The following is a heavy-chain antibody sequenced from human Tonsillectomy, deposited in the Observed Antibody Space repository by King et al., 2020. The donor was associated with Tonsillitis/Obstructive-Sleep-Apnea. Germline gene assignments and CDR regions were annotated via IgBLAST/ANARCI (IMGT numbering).Heavy chain of an antibody. Sequence: VQLQQWGAGLLKPSETLSLTCAVYGGSFSGYYWSWIRQPPGKGLEWIGEINHSGSTNYNPSLKSRVTISVDTSKNQFSLKLSSVTAADTAVYYCARGVDTAMDCPCWFDPWGQGTLVTVSS. CDR2: INHSGST. CDR3: ARGVDTAMDCPCWFDP. CDR1: GGSFSGYY. V-gene: IGHV4-34*01. D-gene: IGHD5-18*01. J-gene: IGHJ5*02.